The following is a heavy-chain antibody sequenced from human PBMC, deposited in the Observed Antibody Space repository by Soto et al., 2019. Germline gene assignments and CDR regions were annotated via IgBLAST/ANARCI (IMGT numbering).Heavy chain of an antibody. D-gene: IGHD3-16*02. CDR2: ISGSGSDT. J-gene: IGHJ4*02. Sequence: GESLKISCAASGFTFNTYVMNWVRQAPGKGLEWVSFISGSGSDTYYADSVKGRFTISRDNSRNTLYLQLNSLRVEDTAVYYCARALDLSVTGAPFWGQGTLVTVSS. CDR1: GFTFNTYV. CDR3: ARALDLSVTGAPF. V-gene: IGHV3-23*01.